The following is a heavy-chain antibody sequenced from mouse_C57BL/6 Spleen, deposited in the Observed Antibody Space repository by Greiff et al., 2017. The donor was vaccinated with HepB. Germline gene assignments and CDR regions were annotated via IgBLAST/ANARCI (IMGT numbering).Heavy chain of an antibody. D-gene: IGHD1-2*01. Sequence: DVKLVESGEGLVKPGGSLKLSCAASGFTFSSYAMSWVRQTPEKRLEWVAYISSGGDYIYYADTVKGRFTISRDNARNTLDLQMSSLKSEDTAMYYCTRDQGEGLRRLYFDYWGQGTTLTVSS. V-gene: IGHV5-9-1*02. CDR3: TRDQGEGLRRLYFDY. J-gene: IGHJ2*01. CDR2: ISSGGDYI. CDR1: GFTFSSYA.